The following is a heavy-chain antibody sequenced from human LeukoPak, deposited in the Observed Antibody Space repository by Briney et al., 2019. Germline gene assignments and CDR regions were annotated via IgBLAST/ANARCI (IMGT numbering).Heavy chain of an antibody. V-gene: IGHV1-24*01. Sequence: ASVKVSCKVSGYTLTELSMHWVRQAPGKGLEWMGGFDPEDGETIYAQKFQGRVTMTEDTSTDTAYMELSSLRSEDTAVYYCATVVAAAGIFDYWGRGTLVTVSS. CDR3: ATVVAAAGIFDY. J-gene: IGHJ4*02. D-gene: IGHD6-13*01. CDR1: GYTLTELS. CDR2: FDPEDGET.